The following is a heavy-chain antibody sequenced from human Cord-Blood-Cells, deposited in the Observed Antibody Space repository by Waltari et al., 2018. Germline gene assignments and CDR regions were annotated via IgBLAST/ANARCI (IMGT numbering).Heavy chain of an antibody. Sequence: QVQLVQSGAAVKKPGASVKVSCKVSGSTLTESPMLWVRQAPGKGLEWMGGCDPEDGETIYAQKFQGRVTMTEDTSTDTAYMELSSLRSEDTAVYYCATEFKGYGSGSYYFDYWGQGTLVTVSS. V-gene: IGHV1-24*01. J-gene: IGHJ4*02. CDR3: ATEFKGYGSGSYYFDY. CDR1: GSTLTESP. D-gene: IGHD3-10*01. CDR2: CDPEDGET.